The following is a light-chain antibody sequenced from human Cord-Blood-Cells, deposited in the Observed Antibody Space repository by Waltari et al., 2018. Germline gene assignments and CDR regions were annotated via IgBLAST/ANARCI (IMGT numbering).Light chain of an antibody. CDR2: DVR. CDR1: SSDVGGYNY. J-gene: IGLJ1*01. CDR3: SSYTSSSTLV. V-gene: IGLV2-14*01. Sequence: QSALTQPASVAGSPGQSITISCTGTSSDVGGYNYASWYQQHPGKAPKLMIYDVRNRSSRVSNRFSGSKSVNTASLTISGLQAEDEADYYCSSYTSSSTLVFGTGTKVTVL.